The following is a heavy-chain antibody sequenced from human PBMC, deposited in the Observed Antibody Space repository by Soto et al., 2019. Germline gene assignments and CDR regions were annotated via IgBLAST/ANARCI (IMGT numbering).Heavy chain of an antibody. CDR1: GFAVSDHY. V-gene: IGHV3-53*02. CDR3: ARNSMMDV. CDR2: IRTTGST. Sequence: EVQLVETGGALIQPGGSLRLSCAASGFAVSDHYMNWVRQAPGKGLEWVSIIRTTGSTYYADSVKGRFTISRDDSKNTVSLEMNSPRVEDTAVYYCARNSMMDVWGQGTTVIVSS. J-gene: IGHJ6*02.